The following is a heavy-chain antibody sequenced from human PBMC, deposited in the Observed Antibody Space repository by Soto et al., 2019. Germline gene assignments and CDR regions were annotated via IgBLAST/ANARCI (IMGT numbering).Heavy chain of an antibody. D-gene: IGHD6-19*01. Sequence: GGSLRRSCVSSGFTVSSNYMSWIRQAPGKGLEWVSVIFSGGTTSYADSVKGRFFISRDNSKNTLYLQMNSLRAEDTAVYFCAKTTDGWFSAFEIWGQGTVVTVSS. J-gene: IGHJ3*02. CDR3: AKTTDGWFSAFEI. CDR1: GFTVSSNY. CDR2: IFSGGTT. V-gene: IGHV3-66*01.